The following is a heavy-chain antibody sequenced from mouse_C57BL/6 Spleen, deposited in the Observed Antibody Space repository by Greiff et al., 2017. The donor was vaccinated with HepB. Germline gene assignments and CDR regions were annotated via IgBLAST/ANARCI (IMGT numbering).Heavy chain of an antibody. CDR1: GYTFTSYW. CDR3: ARDHYGSSDAAFAY. J-gene: IGHJ3*01. Sequence: QVQLQQPGAELVKPGASVKMSCKASGYTFTSYWITWVKQRPGQGLEWIGDIYPGSGSTNYNEKFKSKATLTVDTSSSTAYMQLSSLTSEDSAVLYCARDHYGSSDAAFAYWGQGTLVTVSA. D-gene: IGHD1-1*01. V-gene: IGHV1-55*01. CDR2: IYPGSGST.